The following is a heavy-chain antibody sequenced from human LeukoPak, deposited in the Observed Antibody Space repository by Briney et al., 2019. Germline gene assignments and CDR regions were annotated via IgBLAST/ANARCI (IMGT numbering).Heavy chain of an antibody. V-gene: IGHV3-48*03. CDR1: GFTFSSYE. J-gene: IGHJ6*02. CDR3: ARDGEWLRYGYYYYGMDV. D-gene: IGHD5-12*01. CDR2: ISSSGSTI. Sequence: PGGSLRLSCAASGFTFSSYEMNWVCQAPGKGLEWVSYISSSGSTIYYADSVKGRFTISRDNAKNSLYLQMNSLRAEDTAVYYCARDGEWLRYGYYYYGMDVWGQGTTVTVSS.